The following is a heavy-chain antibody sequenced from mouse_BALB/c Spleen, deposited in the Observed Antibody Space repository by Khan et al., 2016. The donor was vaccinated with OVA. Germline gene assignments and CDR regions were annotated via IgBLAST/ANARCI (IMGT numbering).Heavy chain of an antibody. Sequence: VQLKQSGPGLVAPSQSLSITCTVSGFSLTSYGVNWVRQPPGKGLEWLGVIWGDVSTNYHSALKSRLNISKDNSKSQVFLKLISLQTDDTATYYCARFEYYGNFYAMDYWGQGTSVTVSS. V-gene: IGHV2-3*01. CDR1: GFSLTSYG. D-gene: IGHD2-1*01. CDR3: ARFEYYGNFYAMDY. CDR2: IWGDVST. J-gene: IGHJ4*01.